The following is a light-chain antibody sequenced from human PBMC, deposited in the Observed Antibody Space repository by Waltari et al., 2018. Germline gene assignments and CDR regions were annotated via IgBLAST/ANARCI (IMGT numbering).Light chain of an antibody. V-gene: IGKV3-15*01. CDR1: QNIYTN. J-gene: IGKJ5*01. CDR3: QQYNVWPPIT. CDR2: RAS. Sequence: ELVMTQSPDTLSVSPGERATLSCRASQNIYTNLAWYQQSPGQPPRLLIYRASARASGIPARFSSSGSGTAFTLPISSLQSEDSAVYYCQQYNVWPPITFGQGTRVEIK.